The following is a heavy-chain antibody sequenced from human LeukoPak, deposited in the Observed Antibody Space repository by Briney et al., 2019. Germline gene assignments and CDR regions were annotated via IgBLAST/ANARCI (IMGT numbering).Heavy chain of an antibody. CDR1: GFTFNSYE. V-gene: IGHV3-48*03. Sequence: PGGSLRLSCAASGFTFNSYEMNWVRQAPGKGLEWVSYISSSGTTIYYADSVKGRFTISRDNAKNSLYLQMNSLRAEDTAVYYCARAGQLRNYWGQGTLVTVSS. D-gene: IGHD4-23*01. J-gene: IGHJ4*02. CDR3: ARAGQLRNY. CDR2: ISSSGTTI.